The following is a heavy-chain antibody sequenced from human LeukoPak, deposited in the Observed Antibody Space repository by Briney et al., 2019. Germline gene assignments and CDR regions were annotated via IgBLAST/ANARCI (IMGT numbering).Heavy chain of an antibody. J-gene: IGHJ4*02. Sequence: GGSLRLSCAASGFAFDDYFMHWVRQAPGKGLEWVSVISWNGASKYYADSVRGRFTISRDNSKNTLYLEMNSLSPDDTAVYYCARGVEPLAANTLAYWGQGTLVTVSS. CDR2: ISWNGASK. CDR3: ARGVEPLAANTLAY. V-gene: IGHV3-43*01. CDR1: GFAFDDYF. D-gene: IGHD1-14*01.